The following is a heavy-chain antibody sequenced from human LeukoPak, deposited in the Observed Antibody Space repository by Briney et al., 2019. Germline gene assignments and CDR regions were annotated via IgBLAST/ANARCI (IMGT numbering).Heavy chain of an antibody. CDR1: GGSISSGSYY. V-gene: IGHV4-61*02. CDR2: IYTSGGT. D-gene: IGHD2-15*01. CDR3: ARELCSGGSCYRSELYYYMDV. Sequence: SQTLSLTCTVSGGSISSGSYYWSWIRQPAGKGLEWIGRIYTSGGTNYNPSLKSRVTISVDTSKNQFSLKLSSVTAADTAVYYCARELCSGGSCYRSELYYYMDVWGKGTTVTVSS. J-gene: IGHJ6*03.